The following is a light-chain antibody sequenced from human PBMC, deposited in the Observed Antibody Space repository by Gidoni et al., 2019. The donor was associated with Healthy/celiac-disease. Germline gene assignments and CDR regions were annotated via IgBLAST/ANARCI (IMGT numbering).Light chain of an antibody. CDR3: KQYGSSALT. CDR1: QSVSSSY. V-gene: IGKV3-20*01. Sequence: IVFTQSPGTLSLSPAERATLSCSASQSVSSSYLAWYQQKPGQAPRLLIYGASSRATGIPDRFSGSGSGTDFTLTISRLEPEDFGVYYCKQYGSSALTFGGGTKVEIK. CDR2: GAS. J-gene: IGKJ4*01.